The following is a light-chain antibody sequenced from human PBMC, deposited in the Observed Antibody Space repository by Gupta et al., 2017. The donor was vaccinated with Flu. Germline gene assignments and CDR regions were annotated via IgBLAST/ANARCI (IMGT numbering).Light chain of an antibody. V-gene: IGLV3-9*01. CDR1: SIGNKL. CDR2: RDS. CDR3: QEWKSSIVG. J-gene: IGLJ3*02. Sequence: SYELTQPLSVSVALGQTARITCGGDSIGNKLVHWYQPKPGQAPVLFIYRDSNPPSATPECDSDSDSATTVTMTMRKAEAGDGYYYHCQEWKSSIVGFGGGTKLTVL.